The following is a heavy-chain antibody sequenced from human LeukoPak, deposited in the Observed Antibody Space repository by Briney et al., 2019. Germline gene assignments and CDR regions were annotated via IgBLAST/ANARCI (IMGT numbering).Heavy chain of an antibody. D-gene: IGHD3-16*01. CDR2: ISSSSSTI. CDR3: ARGPAYDYVWGGYSGPTTAPNYYFDY. J-gene: IGHJ4*02. V-gene: IGHV3-48*01. CDR1: GFTFNTYS. Sequence: PGGSLRLSCTASGFTFNTYSINWVRQAPGKGLEWVSYISSSSSTIYYADSVKGRFTISRDNAKNSLYLQMNSLRAEDTAVYYCARGPAYDYVWGGYSGPTTAPNYYFDYWGQGTLVTVSS.